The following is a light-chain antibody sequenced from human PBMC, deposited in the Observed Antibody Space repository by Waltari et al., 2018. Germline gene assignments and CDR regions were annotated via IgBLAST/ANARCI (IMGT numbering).Light chain of an antibody. CDR2: GAS. V-gene: IGKV3-15*01. CDR1: QSVSSN. CDR3: QQYNNWPPYT. Sequence: EIVMTQSLATLSVSPGERATLSCRASQSVSSNLAWYQQKPGQAPRHLIYGASTRATGIPARFSGSGSGTECTLTISSLQSEDFAVYYCQQYNNWPPYTFGQGTKLEIK. J-gene: IGKJ2*01.